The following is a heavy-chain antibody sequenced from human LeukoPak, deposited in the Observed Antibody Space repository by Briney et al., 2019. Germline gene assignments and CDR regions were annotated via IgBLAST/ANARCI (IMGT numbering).Heavy chain of an antibody. V-gene: IGHV4-38-2*01. CDR1: GYSIRSGYY. J-gene: IGHJ5*02. CDR3: ARHIAVAALGFDP. D-gene: IGHD6-19*01. CDR2: IYHGGST. Sequence: SETLSLTCAVSGYSIRSGYYWGWIRQPPGKGLEWIGSIYHGGSTYYNPSLKSRVTISVDTSKNQFSLKLSSVTAADTAVYYCARHIAVAALGFDPWGQGTLVTVSS.